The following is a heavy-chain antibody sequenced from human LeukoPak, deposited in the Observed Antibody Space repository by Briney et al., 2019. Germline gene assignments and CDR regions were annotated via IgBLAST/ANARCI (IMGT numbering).Heavy chain of an antibody. V-gene: IGHV3-21*01. CDR2: ISSGSTYI. D-gene: IGHD3-10*01. J-gene: IGHJ3*02. CDR1: EFTFSTYS. CDR3: AKDRRLLWFGDAFDI. Sequence: GGSLRLSCAASEFTFSTYSMNWVRQAPGKGLEWVSSISSGSTYIYYADSVKGRFTISRDNSKNTLYLQMNSLRAEDTAVYYCAKDRRLLWFGDAFDIWGQGTMVTVSS.